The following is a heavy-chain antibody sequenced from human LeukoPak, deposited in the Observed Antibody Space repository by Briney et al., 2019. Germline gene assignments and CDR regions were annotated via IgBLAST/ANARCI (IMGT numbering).Heavy chain of an antibody. CDR3: TRAGNYRFDY. J-gene: IGHJ4*02. D-gene: IGHD1-7*01. Sequence: GGSLRLSCAASGFTFSSSWVHWVRHAPGKGLVWVSRIDPDGRTTNYADSVKGRFTISRDNAKNTLYLQMNSLSVEDTAVYYCTRAGNYRFDYWGPGTLVTVSS. CDR2: IDPDGRTT. CDR1: GFTFSSSW. V-gene: IGHV3-74*01.